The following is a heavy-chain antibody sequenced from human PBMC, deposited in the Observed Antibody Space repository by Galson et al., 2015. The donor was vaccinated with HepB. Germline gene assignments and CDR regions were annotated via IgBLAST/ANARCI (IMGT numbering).Heavy chain of an antibody. J-gene: IGHJ5*02. Sequence: ETLSLTCAVYGGSFSGYYWSWIRQPPGKGLEWIGEINHSGSTNYNPSLKNRVTISVDTSKNQFSLKLTSVSAADTAVYYCATEPGYCTGGTCYGGWFDPWGQGILVTVSS. CDR2: INHSGST. CDR1: GGSFSGYY. D-gene: IGHD2-15*01. V-gene: IGHV4-34*01. CDR3: ATEPGYCTGGTCYGGWFDP.